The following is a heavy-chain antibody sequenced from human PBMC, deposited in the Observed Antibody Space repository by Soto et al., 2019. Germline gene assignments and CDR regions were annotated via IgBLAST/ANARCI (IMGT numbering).Heavy chain of an antibody. CDR2: ISGSDNST. CDR1: GFTFSSYA. V-gene: IGHV3-23*01. J-gene: IGHJ6*02. CDR3: AHMGV. Sequence: GGSLRLSCAASGFTFSSYAMSWVRQAPGKGLGWVSAISGSDNSTYYADSVKGRFTISRDNSKNTLYLQTSSLIAYHTALYYCAHMGVWGQGTTVTVSS.